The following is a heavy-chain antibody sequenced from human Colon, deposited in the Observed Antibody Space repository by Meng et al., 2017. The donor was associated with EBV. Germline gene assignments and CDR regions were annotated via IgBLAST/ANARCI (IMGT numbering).Heavy chain of an antibody. CDR3: ARVGDYAYKD. J-gene: IGHJ1*01. V-gene: IGHV3-74*01. D-gene: IGHD4-17*01. CDR2: INGDGTST. Sequence: VPLGESGGRFGPPGGSLRLSCAGSGLTFSTFWMNWVRQGPGKGLVWVSRINGDGTSTSYADSVKGRFTISRDDAKNTLYLQMNSLRAEDTAVYYCARVGDYAYKDWGQGTLVTVSS. CDR1: GLTFSTFW.